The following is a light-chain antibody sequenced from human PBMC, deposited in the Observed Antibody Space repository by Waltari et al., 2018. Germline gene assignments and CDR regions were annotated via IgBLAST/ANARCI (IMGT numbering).Light chain of an antibody. CDR3: CSYAGSSTLV. V-gene: IGLV2-23*01. CDR1: SSDFGRYNL. Sequence: QSALTQPASVSGSPGQSITISCTGTSSDFGRYNLVSWYQQTPGKAPQLMIYEGSKRPSGVSNRFSGSKSGNPASLTISGLQAEDEADYYCCSYAGSSTLVFGGGTKLTVL. J-gene: IGLJ3*02. CDR2: EGS.